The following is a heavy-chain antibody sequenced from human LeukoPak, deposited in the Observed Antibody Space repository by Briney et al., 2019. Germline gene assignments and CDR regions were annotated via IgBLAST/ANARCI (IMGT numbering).Heavy chain of an antibody. Sequence: PGGSLRLSCAASGFTFSSYEMNWVRQAPGKGLEWVSSISSSSSYIYYADSVKGRFTISRDNAKNSPYLQMNSLRAEDTAVYYCARSPGEWEPMYYFDYWGQGTLVTVSS. J-gene: IGHJ4*02. CDR3: ARSPGEWEPMYYFDY. CDR2: ISSSSSYI. D-gene: IGHD1-26*01. CDR1: GFTFSSYE. V-gene: IGHV3-21*01.